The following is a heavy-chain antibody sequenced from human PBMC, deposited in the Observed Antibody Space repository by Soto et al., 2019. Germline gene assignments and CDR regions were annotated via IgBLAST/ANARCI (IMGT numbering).Heavy chain of an antibody. D-gene: IGHD2-2*01. CDR2: ISYDGSNK. CDR3: ARDDIVVVPAAYYYYYYGMDV. J-gene: IGHJ6*02. Sequence: GGSLRLSCAASGFTFSSYAMHWVRQAPGKGLEWVAVISYDGSNKYYADSEKGRFTISRDNSKNTLYLQMNSLRAEDTAVYYCARDDIVVVPAAYYYYYYGMDVWGQGTTVTV. V-gene: IGHV3-30-3*01. CDR1: GFTFSSYA.